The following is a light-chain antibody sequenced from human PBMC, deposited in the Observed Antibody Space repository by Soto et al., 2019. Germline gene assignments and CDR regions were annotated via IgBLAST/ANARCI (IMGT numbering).Light chain of an antibody. CDR1: NSDIGRYKY. V-gene: IGLV2-14*01. CDR3: SSYIGSESCV. J-gene: IGLJ3*02. Sequence: QSVLTQPASVSGSPGQSITISCTGTNSDIGRYKYVSWYQQHPGKVPKLMIYEVSNRPSGVSNRFSGSKSGNTASLTISGLQPEDDADDYCSSYIGSESCVFGGGTKVTVL. CDR2: EVS.